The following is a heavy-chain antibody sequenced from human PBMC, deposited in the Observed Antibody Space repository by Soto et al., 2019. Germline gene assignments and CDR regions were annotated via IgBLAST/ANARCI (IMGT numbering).Heavy chain of an antibody. CDR1: GDSVSSNSAA. CDR2: TYYRSKWYN. V-gene: IGHV6-1*01. J-gene: IGHJ6*03. Sequence: PSQTLSLTCAISGDSVSSNSAAWNWIRQSPSRGLEWLGRTYYRSKWYNDYAVSVKSRITINPDTSKNQFSLQLNSVTPEDTAVYYCAREGPNRIAAAVHYYYMDVWGKGTTVTASS. CDR3: AREGPNRIAAAVHYYYMDV. D-gene: IGHD6-13*01.